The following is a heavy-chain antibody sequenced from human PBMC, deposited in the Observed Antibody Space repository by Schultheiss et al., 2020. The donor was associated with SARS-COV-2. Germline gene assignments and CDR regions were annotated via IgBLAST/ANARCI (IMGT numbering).Heavy chain of an antibody. CDR3: ARDNGYDLKGDFDY. Sequence: GGSLRLSCAASGFTFSSYAMHWVRQAPGKGLEWVAVISYDGSSKYYADSVKGRYTISRDNSRDTLYLQMNSLRPEDTAVYYCARDNGYDLKGDFDYWGQGALVTVAS. CDR1: GFTFSSYA. CDR2: ISYDGSSK. J-gene: IGHJ4*02. V-gene: IGHV3-30*04. D-gene: IGHD5-12*01.